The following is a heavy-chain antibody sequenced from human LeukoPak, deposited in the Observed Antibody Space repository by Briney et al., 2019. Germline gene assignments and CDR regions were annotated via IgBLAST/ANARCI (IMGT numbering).Heavy chain of an antibody. Sequence: PGGSLRLSCAASGFTFSSYSMNWVRQPPGKGLEWIGEINHSGSTNYNPSLKSRVTISVDTSKNQFSLKLSSVTAADTAVYYCARGRSRYSSGWYWYWGQGTLVTVSS. D-gene: IGHD6-19*01. CDR1: GFTFSSYS. CDR2: INHSGST. J-gene: IGHJ4*02. CDR3: ARGRSRYSSGWYWY. V-gene: IGHV4-34*01.